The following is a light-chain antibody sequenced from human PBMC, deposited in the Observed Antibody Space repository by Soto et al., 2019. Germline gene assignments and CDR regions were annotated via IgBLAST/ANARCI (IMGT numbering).Light chain of an antibody. V-gene: IGKV4-1*01. J-gene: IGKJ1*01. CDR3: QQYYSTRRWT. CDR2: WAS. Sequence: DIVMTQSPDSLAVSLGERATINCKSSQSVLYSSNNKNYLAWYQQKPGQPPKLLIYWASTRESGVPDRFSGSGSGTDFILIISSLQAEDVAVYYCQQYYSTRRWTFGQGTKVEIK. CDR1: QSVLYSSNNKNY.